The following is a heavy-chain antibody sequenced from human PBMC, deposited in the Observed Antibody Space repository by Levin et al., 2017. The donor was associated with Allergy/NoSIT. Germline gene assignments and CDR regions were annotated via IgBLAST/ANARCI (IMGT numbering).Heavy chain of an antibody. Sequence: ASVKVSCEASGYTFTAHYIHWVRQAPGQGLEWMGWMNPNSGGKNYAQNFRGRVTMTRDTSINTAYMELSSLRSDDTAVYYCARGQGSSMDVWGQGTTVTVSS. CDR1: GYTFTAHY. CDR2: MNPNSGGK. J-gene: IGHJ6*02. CDR3: ARGQGSSMDV. V-gene: IGHV1-2*02.